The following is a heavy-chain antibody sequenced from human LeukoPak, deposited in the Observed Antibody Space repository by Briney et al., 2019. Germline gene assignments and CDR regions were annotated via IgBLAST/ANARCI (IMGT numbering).Heavy chain of an antibody. J-gene: IGHJ4*02. D-gene: IGHD2-21*01. Sequence: GGSLRHSCAASGFTFTSFDMSWVRQAPGRGLEWVSTLACLDSSCTEYYADSVKGRFSISRDNSKSTLSLQMNSLRVDDTAIYYCARDSEGCSDYWGQGTLFTVSS. CDR1: GFTFTSFD. V-gene: IGHV3-23*01. CDR3: ARDSEGCSDY. CDR2: LACLDSSCTE.